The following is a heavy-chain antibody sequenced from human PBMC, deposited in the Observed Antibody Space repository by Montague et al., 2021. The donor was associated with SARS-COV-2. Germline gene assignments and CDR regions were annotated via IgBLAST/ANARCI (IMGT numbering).Heavy chain of an antibody. D-gene: IGHD2-2*01. J-gene: IGHJ6*02. CDR3: ARDKAEYIVVVPAVPLAYGMDV. Sequence: SEILSLTCTVPGGSVSSSSYYWGWIRQPPGKGLEWIGSIYYSGSTYYNPSLKSRVTISVDTSKNQFSLKLSSVTAADTAVYYCARDKAEYIVVVPAVPLAYGMDVWGQGTTVTVSS. V-gene: IGHV4-39*07. CDR1: GGSVSSSSYY. CDR2: IYYSGST.